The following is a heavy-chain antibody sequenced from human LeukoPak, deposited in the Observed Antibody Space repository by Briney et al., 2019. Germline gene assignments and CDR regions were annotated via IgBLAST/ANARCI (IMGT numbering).Heavy chain of an antibody. CDR3: AAPQSRISSYYYVMDV. CDR2: IIPVLGIA. D-gene: IGHD2-15*01. Sequence: SVKVSCKASGGTFRSYAFTWVRQAPGQGLEWMGGIIPVLGIANYAQKFQGRDTITADESTSTAYMELSSLISEDTAVYYCAAPQSRISSYYYVMDVWGQGTTVTVSS. J-gene: IGHJ6*02. CDR1: GGTFRSYA. V-gene: IGHV1-69*01.